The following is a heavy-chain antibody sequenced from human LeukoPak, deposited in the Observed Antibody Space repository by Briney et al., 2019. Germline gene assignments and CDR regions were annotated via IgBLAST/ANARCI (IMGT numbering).Heavy chain of an antibody. CDR1: GFTFSSYW. V-gene: IGHV3-7*01. D-gene: IGHD3-10*01. J-gene: IGHJ5*02. CDR2: IKQDGREK. Sequence: GGSLRLSCAASGFTFSSYWMSWVRQAPGKGLEWVANIKQDGREKYYVDSVKGRFTISRDNAKNTLYLQMNSLTAEDTAVYYCARHVWFGEHNGHENWFDPWGQGTLVIVSS. CDR3: ARHVWFGEHNGHENWFDP.